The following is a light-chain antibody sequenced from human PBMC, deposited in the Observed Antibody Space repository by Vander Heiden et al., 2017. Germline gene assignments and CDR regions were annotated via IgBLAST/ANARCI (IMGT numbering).Light chain of an antibody. V-gene: IGKV1-39*01. CDR2: AAS. J-gene: IGKJ2*01. Sequence: EIQMTQSPSFPSAPVGDSVTFTCRASENINSYLNWYQQKLRKAPNLLIYAASTLQSGVPSRFSGSGSGTDFTLTISSLQPEDFASYYCQQSYSIPYTFGQGTKLEIK. CDR1: ENINSY. CDR3: QQSYSIPYT.